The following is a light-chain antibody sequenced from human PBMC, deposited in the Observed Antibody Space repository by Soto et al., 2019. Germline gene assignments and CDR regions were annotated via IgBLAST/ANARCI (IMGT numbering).Light chain of an antibody. J-gene: IGLJ3*02. CDR2: EVN. Sequence: QSALTQPASVSGSPGQSITISCTGTSSDVGGYNHVSWYQQHPGKVPKLIIYEVNHRPSGVSYRFSGSKSGNTASLTISGLQADDEADYYCTSYTSSGTFWVFGGGTKLTVL. CDR3: TSYTSSGTFWV. CDR1: SSDVGGYNH. V-gene: IGLV2-14*01.